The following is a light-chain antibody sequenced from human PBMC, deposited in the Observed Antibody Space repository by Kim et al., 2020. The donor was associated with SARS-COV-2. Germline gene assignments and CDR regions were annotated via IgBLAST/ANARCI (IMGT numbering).Light chain of an antibody. CDR3: AVWDDSLNGNV. CDR2: HNN. CDR1: RSNIGNKF. J-gene: IGLJ1*01. Sequence: GQTLTISCSGSRSNIGNKFVNWYQQVPGTAPKLLIYHNNLRASGVPDRFSGFKSDTSASLDISGLQSEDEADYYCAVWDDSLNGNVFATGTKVTVL. V-gene: IGLV1-44*01.